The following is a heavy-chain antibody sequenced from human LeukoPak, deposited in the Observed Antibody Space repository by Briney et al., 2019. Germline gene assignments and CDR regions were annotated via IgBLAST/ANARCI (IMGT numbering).Heavy chain of an antibody. Sequence: SETLSLTCVVSDGSISTYYWSWIRQPPGKGPEWIGHIYYSGSTNYNPSLKSRVTISIDTSKNQFSLNLRSVTAADTAVYYCARVPDTSHYYFYFDYWGQGTLVTVSS. V-gene: IGHV4-59*01. CDR2: IYYSGST. J-gene: IGHJ4*02. CDR3: ARVPDTSHYYFYFDY. CDR1: DGSISTYY. D-gene: IGHD3-10*01.